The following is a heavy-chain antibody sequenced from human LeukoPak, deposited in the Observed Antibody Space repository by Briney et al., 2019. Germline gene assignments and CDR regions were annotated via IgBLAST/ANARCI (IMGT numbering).Heavy chain of an antibody. V-gene: IGHV3-23*01. Sequence: GGSLRLSCEAPGFMFSNYAMGWVRQAPGTGPEWVSSISGSGEITYYGDSVKGRFTVSRDNSKDTMYLQMNSPRVDDTAVYYCARDRRGRQQLVDYFDYWGQGTRVTVSS. CDR3: ARDRRGRQQLVDYFDY. D-gene: IGHD3-10*01. J-gene: IGHJ4*02. CDR1: GFMFSNYA. CDR2: ISGSGEIT.